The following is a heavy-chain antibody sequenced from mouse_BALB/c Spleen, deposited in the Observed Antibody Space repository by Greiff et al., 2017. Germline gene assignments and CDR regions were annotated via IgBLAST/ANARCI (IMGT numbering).Heavy chain of an antibody. J-gene: IGHJ3*01. CDR1: GFTFSSYT. D-gene: IGHD3-2*01. CDR3: ARPRQLGFAY. Sequence: DVQLVESGGGLVQPGGSLKLSCAASGFTFSSYTMSWVRQTPEKRLEWVAYISNGGGSTYYPDTVKGRFTISRDNAKNTLYLKMSSLKSEDTAMYYCARPRQLGFAYWGKGTLVTVSA. CDR2: ISNGGGST. V-gene: IGHV5-12-2*01.